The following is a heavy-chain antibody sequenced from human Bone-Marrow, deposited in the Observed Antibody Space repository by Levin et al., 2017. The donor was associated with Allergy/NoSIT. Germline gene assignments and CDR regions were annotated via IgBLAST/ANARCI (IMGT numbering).Heavy chain of an antibody. J-gene: IGHJ6*02. CDR1: GFTFTTYW. Sequence: GGSLRLSCAASGFTFTTYWMNWVRQAPGKGLEWVANIAPDGGEKLYVDPVKGRFAISRDNVKNSLSLQMNNRRPEDAAVYYCARDGGGADVWGQGTTVTVSS. CDR2: IAPDGGEK. V-gene: IGHV3-7*01. D-gene: IGHD4-23*01. CDR3: ARDGGGADV.